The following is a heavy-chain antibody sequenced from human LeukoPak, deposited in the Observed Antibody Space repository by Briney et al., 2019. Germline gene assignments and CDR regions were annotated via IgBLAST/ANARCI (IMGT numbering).Heavy chain of an antibody. CDR3: AKAKSGYSSSWYAFDI. J-gene: IGHJ3*02. CDR1: GFTFDDYA. V-gene: IGHV3-9*01. CDR2: ISWNSGSI. Sequence: GRSLRLSCAASGFTFDDYAMHWVRQAPGKGLEWVSGISWNSGSIGYADSVKGRLTISRDNAKNSLYLQMNSLRAEDTALYYCAKAKSGYSSSWYAFDIWGQGTMVTVSS. D-gene: IGHD6-13*01.